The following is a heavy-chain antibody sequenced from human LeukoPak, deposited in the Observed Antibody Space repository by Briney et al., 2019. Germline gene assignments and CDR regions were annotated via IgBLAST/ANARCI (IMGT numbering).Heavy chain of an antibody. V-gene: IGHV2-5*01. Sequence: ESGPTLVNPTQTLTLTCTCSGFSLSRGGVGVGWIRQPPGKALEWLAVIYWNDDKRYSPSLKSRLTITKDTSKNQVVLTMTSMDPVDTATYYCAHRGYGDYPSSKWFDPWGQGTLVIVSS. D-gene: IGHD4-17*01. CDR1: GFSLSRGGVG. CDR2: IYWNDDK. CDR3: AHRGYGDYPSSKWFDP. J-gene: IGHJ5*02.